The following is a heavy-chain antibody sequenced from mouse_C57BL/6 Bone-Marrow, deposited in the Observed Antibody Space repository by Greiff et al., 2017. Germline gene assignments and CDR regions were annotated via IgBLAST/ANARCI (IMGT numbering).Heavy chain of an antibody. J-gene: IGHJ1*03. V-gene: IGHV1-64*01. CDR3: ARSSSSVYWYFDV. CDR1: GYTFPSYW. D-gene: IGHD1-1*01. CDR2: IHPNSGST. Sequence: QVQLQQPGAELVKPGASVKLSCKASGYTFPSYWMHWVKQRPGQGLEWIGMIHPNSGSTNYNEKFKSKATLTVDKSSSTAYMQLSSLTSEDSAVYYCARSSSSVYWYFDVWGTGTTVTVSS.